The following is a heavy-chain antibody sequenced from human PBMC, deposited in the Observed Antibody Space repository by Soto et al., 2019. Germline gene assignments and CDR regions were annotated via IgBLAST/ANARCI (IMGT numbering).Heavy chain of an antibody. V-gene: IGHV4-34*01. CDR2: INHSGST. J-gene: IGHJ4*02. D-gene: IGHD2-2*01. CDR1: GGSFSGYY. Sequence: PSETLSLTCAVYGGSFSGYYWSWIRQPPGKGLEWIGEINHSGSTNYNPSLKSRVTISVDTSKNQFSLKLSSVTAADTAVYYCARGRTATDIVVVPAAKGIDYWGQGTLVTVSS. CDR3: ARGRTATDIVVVPAAKGIDY.